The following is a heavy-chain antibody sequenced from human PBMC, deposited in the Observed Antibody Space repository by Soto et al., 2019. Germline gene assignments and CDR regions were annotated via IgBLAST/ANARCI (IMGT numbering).Heavy chain of an antibody. CDR3: ARERSVSRVAAVANRFFDP. V-gene: IGHV1-3*01. CDR1: GDTFTSYA. J-gene: IGHJ5*02. D-gene: IGHD2-2*01. Sequence: ASVKVSCKASGDTFTSYAMHWVPRAPGPRLEWLGWINAGNGNTKYSQKFQGRVTITRDTSASTAHMELRRRRSDDKGVYYYARERSVSRVAAVANRFFDPWGQGTRVTVSS. CDR2: INAGNGNT.